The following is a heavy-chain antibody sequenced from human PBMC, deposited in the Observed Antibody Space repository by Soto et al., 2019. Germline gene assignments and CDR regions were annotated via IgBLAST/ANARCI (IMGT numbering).Heavy chain of an antibody. CDR1: GFTFSSYW. Sequence: EVQLVESGGGLVRAASGFTFSSYWMHWVRQAPGKGLVWVSRINSDGSSTSYADSVKGRFTISRDNAKNTLYLQMNSLRAEDTAVYYGAVAVAGPTAIGYWGQGTLVTVSS. V-gene: IGHV3-74*01. CDR2: INSDGSST. CDR3: AVAVAGPTAIGY. D-gene: IGHD6-19*01. J-gene: IGHJ4*02.